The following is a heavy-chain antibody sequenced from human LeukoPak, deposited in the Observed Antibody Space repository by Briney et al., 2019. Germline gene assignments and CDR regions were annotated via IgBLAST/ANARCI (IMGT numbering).Heavy chain of an antibody. CDR1: GFNFNTYD. V-gene: IGHV3-30-3*01. CDR3: AKVAGGYDYDYFDY. Sequence: GGSLRLSCAASGFNFNTYDMHWVRQAPGKGLEWVAFFPYDGSNEYYADSVKGRFTISRDNPKNTLYLQMNSLRAEDTAVYYCAKVAGGYDYDYFDYWGQGTLVTVSS. D-gene: IGHD5-12*01. CDR2: FPYDGSNE. J-gene: IGHJ4*02.